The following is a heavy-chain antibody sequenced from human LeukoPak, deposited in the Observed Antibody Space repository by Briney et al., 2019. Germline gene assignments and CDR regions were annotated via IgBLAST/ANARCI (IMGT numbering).Heavy chain of an antibody. V-gene: IGHV4-38-2*02. CDR2: IYHSGST. CDR3: ARHSYYYDSSGYYYFDF. D-gene: IGHD3-22*01. Sequence: SETLSLTCTVSGYSISSGYYWGWIRQPPGKGLEWIGSIYHSGSTYYNPSLKSRVTISVNTSKNQFSLKLSSVTAADTAVYYCARHSYYYDSSGYYYFDFWGQGALVTVSS. CDR1: GYSISSGYY. J-gene: IGHJ4*02.